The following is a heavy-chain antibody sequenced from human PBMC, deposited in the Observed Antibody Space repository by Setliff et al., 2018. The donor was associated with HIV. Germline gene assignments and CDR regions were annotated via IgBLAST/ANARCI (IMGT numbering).Heavy chain of an antibody. V-gene: IGHV4-39*01. Sequence: SETLSLTCTVSGGSISSSIYYWGWIRQPPGRGLEWIGFIYYSGSTYYYGGSTYYNPSLKSRVTISVDTSKNQFSLKLSSVTAADTAVYYCARHDTEYSSYPIDYWGQGNLVTVSS. J-gene: IGHJ4*02. CDR2: IYYSGSTYYYGGST. D-gene: IGHD6-6*01. CDR3: ARHDTEYSSYPIDY. CDR1: GGSISSSIYY.